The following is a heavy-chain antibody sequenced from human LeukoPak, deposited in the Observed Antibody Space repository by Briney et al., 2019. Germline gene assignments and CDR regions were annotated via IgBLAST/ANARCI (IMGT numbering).Heavy chain of an antibody. J-gene: IGHJ4*02. CDR3: TTDREGGDY. D-gene: IGHD3-16*01. CDR2: IKSKTDGGTT. CDR1: GGSFSGYY. V-gene: IGHV3-15*01. Sequence: ETLSLTCAVYGGSFSGYYWSWIRQPPGKGLEWIGRIKSKTDGGTTDYAAPVKGRFTISRDDSKNTLYLQMNSLKTEDTAVYYCTTDREGGDYWGQGTLVTVSS.